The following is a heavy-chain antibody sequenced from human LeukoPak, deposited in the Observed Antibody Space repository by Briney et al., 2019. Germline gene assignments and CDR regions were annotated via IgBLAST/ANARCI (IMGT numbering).Heavy chain of an antibody. J-gene: IGHJ4*02. CDR2: INTDGSST. CDR1: GFTFSRYW. Sequence: GGSLRLSCAASGFTFSRYWMHCVRQAPGKGLVWVSRINTDGSSTSYADSVKGRFTISRDNAKNTLYLQMNSLRAEDTAVYFCARVVYGDLYFDYWGQGTLVTVSS. CDR3: ARVVYGDLYFDY. D-gene: IGHD4-17*01. V-gene: IGHV3-74*01.